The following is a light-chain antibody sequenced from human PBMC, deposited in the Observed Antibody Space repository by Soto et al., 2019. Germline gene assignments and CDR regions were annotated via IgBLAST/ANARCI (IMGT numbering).Light chain of an antibody. CDR3: QQYANWPLT. CDR1: QSVGTN. J-gene: IGKJ4*01. V-gene: IGKV3-15*01. CDR2: KTS. Sequence: EVVMTQSPATVSVSPGERTSLSCRASQSVGTNLGWYQQKSGQAPRLLISKTSTSATGVPARFSGSGSGTEFTFTISSLQSEDIAVYYCQQYANWPLTFGGGTKVDIK.